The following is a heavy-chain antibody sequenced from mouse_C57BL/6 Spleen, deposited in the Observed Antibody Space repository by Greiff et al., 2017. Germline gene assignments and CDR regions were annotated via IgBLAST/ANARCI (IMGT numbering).Heavy chain of an antibody. J-gene: IGHJ1*03. CDR2: IYPGDGDT. Sequence: QVQLQQSGPELVKPGASVKISCKASGYAFSSYWMNWVKQRPGKGLEWIGQIYPGDGDTNYNGKFKGKATLTADKSSSTAYMQLSSLTSEDSAVYFCARSGSNYFYWYFDVWGTGTTVTVSS. CDR3: ARSGSNYFYWYFDV. V-gene: IGHV1-80*01. CDR1: GYAFSSYW. D-gene: IGHD2-5*01.